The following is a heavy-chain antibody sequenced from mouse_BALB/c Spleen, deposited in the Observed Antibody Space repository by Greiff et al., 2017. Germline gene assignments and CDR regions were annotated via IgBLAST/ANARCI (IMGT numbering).Heavy chain of an antibody. V-gene: IGHV5-6-5*01. CDR1: GFTFSSYA. CDR2: ISSGGST. Sequence: DVMLVESGGGLVKPGGSLKLSCAASGFTFSSYAMSWVRQTPEKRLEWVASISSGGSTYYPDSVKGRFTISRDNARNILYLQMSSLRSEDTAMYYCATLRPYYLDYWGQGTTLTVSS. CDR3: ATLRPYYLDY. D-gene: IGHD1-2*01. J-gene: IGHJ2*01.